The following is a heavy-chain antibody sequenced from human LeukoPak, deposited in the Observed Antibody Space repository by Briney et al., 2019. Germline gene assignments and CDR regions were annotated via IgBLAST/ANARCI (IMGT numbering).Heavy chain of an antibody. Sequence: PSETLSLTCAVYGGSFSGYYWSWIRQPPGKGLEWIGEINHSGSTNYNPSLKSRVTISVDTSKNQLSLKLSSVTAADTAVYYCARGPLLYDYVWGSYRYGSFDYWGQGTLVTVSS. D-gene: IGHD3-16*02. CDR1: GGSFSGYY. V-gene: IGHV4-34*01. J-gene: IGHJ4*02. CDR2: INHSGST. CDR3: ARGPLLYDYVWGSYRYGSFDY.